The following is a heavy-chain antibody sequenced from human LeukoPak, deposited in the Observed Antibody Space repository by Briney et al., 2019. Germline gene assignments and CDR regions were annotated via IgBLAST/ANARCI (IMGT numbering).Heavy chain of an antibody. CDR1: GGSISSSSYY. J-gene: IGHJ4*02. CDR2: IYYSGST. Sequence: SETLSLTCTVSGGSISSSSYYWGWIRQPPGKGLEWIGSIYYSGSTYYNPSLKSRVTISVDTSKNQFSLKLSSVTAADTAVYYCARRRWRASPFDYWGQGTLVTVSS. V-gene: IGHV4-39*07. D-gene: IGHD2-15*01. CDR3: ARRRWRASPFDY.